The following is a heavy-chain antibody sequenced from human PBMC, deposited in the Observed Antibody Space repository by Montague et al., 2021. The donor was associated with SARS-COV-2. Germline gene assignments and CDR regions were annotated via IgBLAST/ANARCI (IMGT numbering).Heavy chain of an antibody. D-gene: IGHD2-21*01. V-gene: IGHV3-48*03. Sequence: SLRLSCAASGFIFSSYEMNWVRQAPGKGLEWISYISSSGGGSTKHYTDXVKGRFTISRDNAKNSPYLQMNSLRVEDTAIYYCARDRVWDDWCGMDVWGQGTTVAVSS. CDR2: ISSSGGGSTK. J-gene: IGHJ6*02. CDR3: ARDRVWDDWCGMDV. CDR1: GFIFSSYE.